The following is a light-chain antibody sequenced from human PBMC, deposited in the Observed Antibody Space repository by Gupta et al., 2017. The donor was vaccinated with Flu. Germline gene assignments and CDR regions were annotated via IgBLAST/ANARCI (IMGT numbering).Light chain of an antibody. CDR2: EVD. CDR3: CSYAGSSTYV. CDR1: NL. Sequence: NLVSCYQHPPGKAPNLMIYEVDQRPSGVSYRFSGSISGNTASLTISGLQAEDEADYYCCSYAGSSTYVFGTGTEVTVL. V-gene: IGLV2-23*02. J-gene: IGLJ1*01.